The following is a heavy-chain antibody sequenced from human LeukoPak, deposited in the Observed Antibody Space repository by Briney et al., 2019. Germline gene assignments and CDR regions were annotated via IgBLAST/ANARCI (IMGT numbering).Heavy chain of an antibody. V-gene: IGHV3-30-3*01. Sequence: PGRSLRLSCAASGFTFSSYAMHWVRQAPGKGLEWVAVISYDGSNKYYADSVKGRFTISRDNSKNTLYLQMNSLRAEDTAVYYCARDLSGSSGYYYGSLDYWGQGTLVTVSS. CDR2: ISYDGSNK. CDR1: GFTFSSYA. D-gene: IGHD3-22*01. CDR3: ARDLSGSSGYYYGSLDY. J-gene: IGHJ4*02.